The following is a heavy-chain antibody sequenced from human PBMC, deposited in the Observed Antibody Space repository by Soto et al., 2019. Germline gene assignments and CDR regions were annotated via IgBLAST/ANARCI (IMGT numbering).Heavy chain of an antibody. J-gene: IGHJ3*02. CDR1: GGSISSSSYY. CDR3: ARRRFMVRGVNDAFDI. CDR2: IYYSGST. V-gene: IGHV4-39*01. Sequence: SETLSLTCTVSGGSISSSSYYWGWIRQPPGKGLEWIGSIYYSGSTYYNPSLKSRVTISVDTSKNQFSLELSSVTAADTAVYYCARRRFMVRGVNDAFDIWGQGTMVTVSS. D-gene: IGHD3-10*01.